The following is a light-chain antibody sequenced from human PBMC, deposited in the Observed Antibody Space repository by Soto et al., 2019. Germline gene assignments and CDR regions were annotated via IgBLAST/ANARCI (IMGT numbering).Light chain of an antibody. V-gene: IGKV3-20*01. J-gene: IGKJ4*01. CDR2: RAS. CDR3: QQYGSSPLT. Sequence: EIVLTQSPGTLSLSPGERATLSCRASQRVSSSYLAWYQQKPGQAPKVLIYRASSRATGIPDRFSGSGSGTDFTFTISRLEHEDFEVYYCQQYGSSPLTFGGGTKVEIK. CDR1: QRVSSSY.